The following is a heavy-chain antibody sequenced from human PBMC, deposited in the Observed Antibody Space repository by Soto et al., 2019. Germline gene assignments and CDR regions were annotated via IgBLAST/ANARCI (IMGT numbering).Heavy chain of an antibody. J-gene: IGHJ5*02. CDR2: FYYTGIT. CDR3: AGVDPFNWFDP. D-gene: IGHD2-15*01. V-gene: IGHV4-59*08. Sequence: SETLSLTCTASGGSISNYYWSWIRQPPGKGLEWIGYFYYTGITNYNPSLKSRISMSVDTSKNQFSLKLSSVTAADTAVYYCAGVDPFNWFDPWGQGTLVTVSS. CDR1: GGSISNYY.